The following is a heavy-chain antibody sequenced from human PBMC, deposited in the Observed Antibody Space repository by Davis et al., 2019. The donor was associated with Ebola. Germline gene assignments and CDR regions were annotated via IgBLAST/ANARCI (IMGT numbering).Heavy chain of an antibody. CDR1: VITFSSYA. CDR3: AKDPPLYGYTTRDY. CDR2: ISGSGGTT. V-gene: IGHV3-23*01. Sequence: GESLKISCADSVITFSSYAMTWVRQAPGKGLEWVSAISGSGGTTYYAGSVKGRFTVSRDNSKKTMYLQMNSLRAEDTAVYYCAKDPPLYGYTTRDYWGQGTLVTVSS. D-gene: IGHD5-18*01. J-gene: IGHJ4*02.